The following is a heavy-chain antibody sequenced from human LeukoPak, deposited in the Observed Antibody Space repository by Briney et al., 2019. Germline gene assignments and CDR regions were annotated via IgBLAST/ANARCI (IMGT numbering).Heavy chain of an antibody. CDR3: ARGEITMVRGVPSLGY. J-gene: IGHJ4*02. CDR2: IYDSGST. CDR1: GGSISSYY. V-gene: IGHV4-59*01. D-gene: IGHD3-10*01. Sequence: SETLSLTCTVSGGSISSYYWSWIRQPPGKGLGWIGYIYDSGSTNYNPSLKSRVTISVDTSKNQFSLKLRSVTAADTAVYYCARGEITMVRGVPSLGYWGQGTLVTVSS.